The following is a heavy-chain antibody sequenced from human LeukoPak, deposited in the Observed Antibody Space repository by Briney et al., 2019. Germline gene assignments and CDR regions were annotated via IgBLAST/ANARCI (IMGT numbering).Heavy chain of an antibody. Sequence: GGSLRLSCAASGFTFSSYAMSWVRQAPGKGLEWVSAISGSGGSTYYADSVKGRFTISRDNSKNTLYLKMNSLRAENTAVYYSAKDREQSGKWLLLNYFDYWGQGTLVTVSS. CDR1: GFTFSSYA. D-gene: IGHD3-22*01. CDR3: AKDREQSGKWLLLNYFDY. J-gene: IGHJ4*02. V-gene: IGHV3-23*01. CDR2: ISGSGGST.